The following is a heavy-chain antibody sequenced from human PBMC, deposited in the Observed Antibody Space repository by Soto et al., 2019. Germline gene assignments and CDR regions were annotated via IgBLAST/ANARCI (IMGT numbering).Heavy chain of an antibody. CDR1: GGSINGYY. Sequence: QVQLQESGPGLVKPSETLSLTCTVSGGSINGYYWTWLRQSPTNGLEWIGYFHFSGSTKYNPSLESRLTISADTSKNQISLTLSSVTAADTAVYYCARASGYSYGYDDFFVNWGQGTLANVSS. V-gene: IGHV4-59*01. CDR2: FHFSGST. D-gene: IGHD5-18*01. CDR3: ARASGYSYGYDDFFVN. J-gene: IGHJ4*01.